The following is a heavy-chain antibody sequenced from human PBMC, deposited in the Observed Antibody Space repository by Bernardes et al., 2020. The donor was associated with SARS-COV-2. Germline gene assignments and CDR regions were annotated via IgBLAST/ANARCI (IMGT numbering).Heavy chain of an antibody. CDR3: AREPSSFSSSSGYYYYMDV. Sequence: SETLSLTCNVSGASINNYYWTWIRRPPGKGLEWIGHIRYTGSTNYNPSLQSRVTISLDTSKTYFSLKLDSVTAADTAVYYCAREPSSFSSSSGYYYYMDVWGQGTTVTVSS. V-gene: IGHV4-59*01. CDR1: GASINNYY. J-gene: IGHJ6*03. D-gene: IGHD6-6*01. CDR2: IRYTGST.